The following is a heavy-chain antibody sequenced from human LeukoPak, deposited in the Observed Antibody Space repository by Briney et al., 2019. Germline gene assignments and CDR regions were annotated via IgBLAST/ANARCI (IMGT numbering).Heavy chain of an antibody. V-gene: IGHV3-33*01. D-gene: IGHD6-6*01. CDR3: ARERIAARPPYYYYYYGMDV. CDR2: IWYDGSNK. Sequence: GGSLRLSCAASGFTFSSYGMHWVRQAPGKGLEWVAVIWYDGSNKYYADSVKGRFTISRDNSKSTLNLQMNSLRAEDTAVYHCARERIAARPPYYYYYYGMDVWGQGTTVTVSS. J-gene: IGHJ6*02. CDR1: GFTFSSYG.